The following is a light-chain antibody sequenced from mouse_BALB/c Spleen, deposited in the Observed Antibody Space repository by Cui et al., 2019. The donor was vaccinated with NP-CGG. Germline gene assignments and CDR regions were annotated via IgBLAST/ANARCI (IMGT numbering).Light chain of an antibody. CDR1: TGAVTTSNY. CDR3: ALWYSNHWV. CDR2: GTN. V-gene: IGLV1*01. Sequence: QAVVTQESALTTSTRETVTFTCRSSTGAVTTSNYANWVQEKPDHLFTGLIGGTNNRAPGVPARFSGSLIGDKAALTITETQTEDEAIYFCALWYSNHWVFGGGTKLTVL. J-gene: IGLJ1*01.